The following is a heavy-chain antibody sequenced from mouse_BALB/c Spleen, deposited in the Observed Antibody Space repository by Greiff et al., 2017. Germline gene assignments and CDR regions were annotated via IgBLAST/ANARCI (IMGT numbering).Heavy chain of an antibody. J-gene: IGHJ4*01. Sequence: EVQGVESGGGLVQPKGSLKLSCAASGFTFNTYAMNWVRQAPGKGLEWVARIRSKSNNYATYYADSVKDRFTISRDDSQSMLYLQMNNLKTEDTAMYYCVRHPSRYGYDYAMDYWGQGTSVTVSS. D-gene: IGHD1-2*01. CDR3: VRHPSRYGYDYAMDY. V-gene: IGHV10-1*02. CDR2: IRSKSNNYAT. CDR1: GFTFNTYA.